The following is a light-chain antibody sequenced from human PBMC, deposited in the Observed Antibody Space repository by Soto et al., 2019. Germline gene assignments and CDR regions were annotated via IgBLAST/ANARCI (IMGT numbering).Light chain of an antibody. CDR2: NNN. V-gene: IGLV1-44*01. Sequence: QAVVTQPPSASGSPGQRVTLSCSGGSSNIGSHTINWYQQLPGTAPNLLIYNNNQRPSGVPDRFSGSKSGTSASLAISGLQSDDEADYYCAAWDDSLNGPVFGGGTKLTVL. J-gene: IGLJ2*01. CDR1: SSNIGSHT. CDR3: AAWDDSLNGPV.